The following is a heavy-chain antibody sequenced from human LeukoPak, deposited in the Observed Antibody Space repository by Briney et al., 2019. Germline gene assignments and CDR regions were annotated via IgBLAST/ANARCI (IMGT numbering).Heavy chain of an antibody. CDR2: IYSGGST. J-gene: IGHJ4*02. D-gene: IGHD3-10*01. CDR3: AREDGSGSYYYFDY. V-gene: IGHV3-53*01. Sequence: GGSLRLSCAASGFTVSSNYMSWVRQAPGKGLEWVSVIYSGGSTYYADSVKGRFTITRDNAKNSLYLQMNSLRAEDTALYYCAREDGSGSYYYFDYWGQGTLVTVSS. CDR1: GFTVSSNY.